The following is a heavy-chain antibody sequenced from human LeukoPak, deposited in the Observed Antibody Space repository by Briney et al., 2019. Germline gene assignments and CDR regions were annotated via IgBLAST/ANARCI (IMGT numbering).Heavy chain of an antibody. J-gene: IGHJ4*02. Sequence: GGSLRLSCAASGFTFSSYWMSWVRQAPGKGLEWVANIRQDGSKKNYVDSVKGRFTISRDNAKNSLYLQMNSLRVEDTAVYYCARFISLGGWGQGAPVTVSS. CDR1: GFTFSSYW. D-gene: IGHD3-10*01. CDR3: ARFISLGG. V-gene: IGHV3-7*01. CDR2: IRQDGSKK.